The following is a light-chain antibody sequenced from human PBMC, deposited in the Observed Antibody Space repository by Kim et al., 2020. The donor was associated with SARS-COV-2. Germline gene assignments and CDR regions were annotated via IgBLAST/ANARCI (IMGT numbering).Light chain of an antibody. CDR2: GKN. J-gene: IGLJ2*01. V-gene: IGLV3-19*01. CDR1: SLRNYY. Sequence: SSELTQDPAVSVALGQTVRITCQGDSLRNYYATWYQQKPGQAPILVIYGKNNRPSGIPDRFSGSSSGNTASLTITGTQAGDEADYYCNSRDSIDNVVFGG. CDR3: NSRDSIDNVV.